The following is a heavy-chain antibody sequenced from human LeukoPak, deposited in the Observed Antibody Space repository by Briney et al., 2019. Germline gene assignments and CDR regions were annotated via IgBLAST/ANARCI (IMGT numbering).Heavy chain of an antibody. CDR3: ARHANGGTFPFDF. CDR1: GGSITNYF. CDR2: IYYTGIT. D-gene: IGHD1-26*01. Sequence: SETLSLTCTVSGGSITNYFWSWIRQPPGKGLEWIGHIYYTGITTYNPSLGSRLTISLDRSKNHFSPKLNSVTATDTAIYYCARHANGGTFPFDFWGQGTLVTVSS. J-gene: IGHJ4*02. V-gene: IGHV4-59*08.